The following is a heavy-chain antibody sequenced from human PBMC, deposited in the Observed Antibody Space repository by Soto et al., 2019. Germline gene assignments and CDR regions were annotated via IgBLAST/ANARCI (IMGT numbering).Heavy chain of an antibody. D-gene: IGHD2-21*01. J-gene: IGHJ6*03. CDR2: IYYDGST. V-gene: IGHV4-39*01. CDR3: TTVVIPGTRHMD. CDR1: GNSITSINNY. Sequence: PSETLSLTCTVSGNSITSINNYWGWIRKPPGLGLEWIANIYYDGSTFYNPSLKSRVAMSIATSKNQCSLNLTSVTATDTAVYYCTTVVIPGTRHMD.